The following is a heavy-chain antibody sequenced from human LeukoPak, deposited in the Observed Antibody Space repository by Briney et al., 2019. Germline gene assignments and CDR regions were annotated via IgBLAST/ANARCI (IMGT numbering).Heavy chain of an antibody. CDR3: ASRARSGYYYGMDV. CDR1: GFTVSNNY. J-gene: IGHJ6*02. CDR2: IYSGGST. D-gene: IGHD3-10*01. Sequence: PGGSLRLSCAASGFTVSNNYMSWARQAPGKGLEWVAIIYSGGSTYYADSVKGRFTISRDNPKNMLYLQMNSLRAEDTAVYYCASRARSGYYYGMDVWGQGTTVTVSS. V-gene: IGHV3-53*01.